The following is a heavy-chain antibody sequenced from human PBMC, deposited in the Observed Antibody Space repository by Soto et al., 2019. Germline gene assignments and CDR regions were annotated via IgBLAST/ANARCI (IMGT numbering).Heavy chain of an antibody. CDR1: SGSISSSNW. D-gene: IGHD6-13*01. J-gene: IGHJ4*02. V-gene: IGHV4-4*02. Sequence: SETLSLTCAVSSGSISSSNWWSWVRQPPGKGLEWIGEIYHSGSTNYNPSLKSRVTISVDKSKNQFSLKLSSVTAADTAAYYCARGRGSSWYFPFDYWGQGTLVTVSS. CDR3: ARGRGSSWYFPFDY. CDR2: IYHSGST.